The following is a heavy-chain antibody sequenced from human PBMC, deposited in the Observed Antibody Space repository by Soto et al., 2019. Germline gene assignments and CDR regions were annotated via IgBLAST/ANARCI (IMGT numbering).Heavy chain of an antibody. CDR2: ISYDGSNT. CDR1: GFTFSSYG. V-gene: IGHV3-30*18. Sequence: QVQLVESGGGVVQPGRSLRLSCVASGFTFSSYGMHWVRQAPGKGLEWVAIISYDGSNTYYADSVEGRFTISRDNSKNTLHLQMNRLRAEDTSVYYCAKEGGLSGSYYISSSYYFDYWGQGTLVTVTS. D-gene: IGHD1-26*01. CDR3: AKEGGLSGSYYISSSYYFDY. J-gene: IGHJ4*02.